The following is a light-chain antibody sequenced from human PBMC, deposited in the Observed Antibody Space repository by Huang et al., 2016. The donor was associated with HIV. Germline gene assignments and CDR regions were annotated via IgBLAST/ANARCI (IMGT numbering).Light chain of an antibody. Sequence: DIQMTQSPSTLSASVGDRVTITCRASQSISSWLAWYQQKPGKAPKLLSYKASSLESGVPSRFSGSGSGTEFTLTISSLQPDDFATYYCQQYNSYSTVGQGTKVEIK. CDR2: KAS. CDR3: QQYNSYST. CDR1: QSISSW. V-gene: IGKV1-5*03. J-gene: IGKJ1*01.